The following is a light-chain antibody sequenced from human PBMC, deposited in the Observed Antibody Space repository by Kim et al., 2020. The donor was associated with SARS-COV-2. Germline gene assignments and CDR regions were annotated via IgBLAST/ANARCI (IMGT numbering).Light chain of an antibody. CDR2: EVR. CDR3: NSHTSSTAFV. CDR1: RSDVGSYDR. Sequence: GQSVTTSCTETRSDVGSYDRVSWYQLAPGTAPKLLIYEVRKRPSGVPDRFSGSKSGNTASLTISGLQAEDEAEYYCNSHTSSTAFVFGPGTKVTVL. V-gene: IGLV2-18*02. J-gene: IGLJ1*01.